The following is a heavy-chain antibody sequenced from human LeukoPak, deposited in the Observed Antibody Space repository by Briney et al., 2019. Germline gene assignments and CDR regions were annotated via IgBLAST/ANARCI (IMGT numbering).Heavy chain of an antibody. CDR3: AGLRGYSNS. D-gene: IGHD5-18*01. CDR2: IFYSGST. J-gene: IGHJ5*02. CDR1: GXSISSGSYY. V-gene: IGHV4-39*01. Sequence: SETLSLTCTVSGXSISSGSYYWGWIRQPPGKGLEWIGSIFYSGSTYYNPSLKSRVTISVDTSKSQFSLKLNSVTAADTAVYYCAGLRGYSNSWGQGTLVTVSS.